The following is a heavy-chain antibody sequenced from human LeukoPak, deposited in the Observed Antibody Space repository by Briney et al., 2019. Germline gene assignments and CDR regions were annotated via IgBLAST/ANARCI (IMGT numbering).Heavy chain of an antibody. CDR1: GYTFTSNY. CDR3: TRGVGVTIFGVGGQAFDI. J-gene: IGHJ3*02. CDR2: INPSGGTT. V-gene: IGHV1-46*03. D-gene: IGHD3-3*01. Sequence: ASVKVSCKASGYTFTSNYMYWVRQAPGQGLEWMGIINPSGGTTRYAQKFQGRVTMTRDTSTSTLYMELSSLRPEDTAVYYCTRGVGVTIFGVGGQAFDIWGQGTMATVSS.